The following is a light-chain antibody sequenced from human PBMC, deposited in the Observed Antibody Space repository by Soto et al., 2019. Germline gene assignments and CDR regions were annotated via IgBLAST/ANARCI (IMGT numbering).Light chain of an antibody. V-gene: IGLV2-23*01. Sequence: QSALTQPASVSGSPGQSITISCTGASSDVGTYHLVSWYQQHPGKVPKLLIYEGSKRPSGVSNRFSGSKAGDTASLTISGLQAEDEADYYCCSYASDSTEVVFGGGTNLTVL. CDR1: SSDVGTYHL. J-gene: IGLJ3*02. CDR2: EGS. CDR3: CSYASDSTEVV.